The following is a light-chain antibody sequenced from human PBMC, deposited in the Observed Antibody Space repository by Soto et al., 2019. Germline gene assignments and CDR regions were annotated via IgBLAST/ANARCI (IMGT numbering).Light chain of an antibody. V-gene: IGKV3-15*01. CDR2: GAS. CDR3: QQYDTFPRT. J-gene: IGKJ1*01. CDR1: QSVGNN. Sequence: DIVMTQSRCTLSVSPGERATLSCRASQSVGNNLAWYQQKPGQAPRLLIHGASTRATGIPARFSGSGSGTEFTLTISSLQSEDFATFYCQQYDTFPRTFGQGTKVDIK.